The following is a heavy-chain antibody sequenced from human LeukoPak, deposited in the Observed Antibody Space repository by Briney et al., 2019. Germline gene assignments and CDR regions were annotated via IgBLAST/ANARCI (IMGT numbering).Heavy chain of an antibody. CDR3: AKAFSSGWGGGDFDC. Sequence: GGSLRLSCAASGFTFSSYAMHWVRQAPGKGLEWVAVISYDGSNKYYADSVKGRFTISRDNSKNTLYLQMNSLRAEDTAVYFCAKAFSSGWGGGDFDCWGQGTLVTVSS. J-gene: IGHJ4*02. V-gene: IGHV3-30-3*01. D-gene: IGHD6-19*01. CDR1: GFTFSSYA. CDR2: ISYDGSNK.